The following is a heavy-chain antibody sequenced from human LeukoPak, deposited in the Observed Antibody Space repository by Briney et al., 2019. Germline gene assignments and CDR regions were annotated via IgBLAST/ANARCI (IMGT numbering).Heavy chain of an antibody. J-gene: IGHJ5*02. V-gene: IGHV4-59*01. CDR2: IYYSGST. CDR1: GGPISSYY. Sequence: SETLSLTCTVSGGPISSYYWSWIRQPPGKGLEWIGYIYYSGSTNYNPSLKSRVTISVDTSKNQFSLKLSSVTAADTAVYYCARVAGATAGYWFDPWGQGTLVTVSS. D-gene: IGHD1-26*01. CDR3: ARVAGATAGYWFDP.